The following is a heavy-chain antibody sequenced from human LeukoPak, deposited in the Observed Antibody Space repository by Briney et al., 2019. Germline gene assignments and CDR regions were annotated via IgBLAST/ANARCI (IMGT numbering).Heavy chain of an antibody. Sequence: GGSLRLSCAASGFTFSTYAMSWVRQAAGKGLEWVSLISGSGGGTYYADSVKGRFTISRDNSKNTLYLQMNSLRAEDTAVYYCARDSGFGELPNYFDYWGQGTLVTVSS. V-gene: IGHV3-23*01. J-gene: IGHJ4*02. CDR3: ARDSGFGELPNYFDY. CDR2: ISGSGGGT. CDR1: GFTFSTYA. D-gene: IGHD3-10*01.